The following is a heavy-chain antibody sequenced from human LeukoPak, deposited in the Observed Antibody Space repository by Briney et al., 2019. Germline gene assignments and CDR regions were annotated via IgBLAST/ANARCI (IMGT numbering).Heavy chain of an antibody. Sequence: GGSLRLSCAASGFTFRTYAMSWARQAPGKGLEWVSAISGSGYTTYYADSVTGRFTISSDNAKTSLFLQMNSLRVEDTAIYYCTRDTHFYDYWGQGTLVTVSS. CDR2: ISGSGYTT. V-gene: IGHV3-23*01. CDR3: TRDTHFYDY. D-gene: IGHD2/OR15-2a*01. CDR1: GFTFRTYA. J-gene: IGHJ4*02.